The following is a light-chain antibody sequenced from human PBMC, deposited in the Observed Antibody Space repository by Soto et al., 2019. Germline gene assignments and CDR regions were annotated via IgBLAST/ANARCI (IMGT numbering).Light chain of an antibody. CDR1: QSVSRRY. V-gene: IGKV3-20*01. CDR2: AAS. CDR3: HQYASSRT. J-gene: IGKJ1*01. Sequence: EIVLTQSPVTLSLSPGERATLSCRASQSVSRRYFAWYQQKPGQAPRLLIYAASSRAAGIPDRFSGSGSGTDFSLTISRLEPEDFAVYYCHQYASSRTFGPGTKVE.